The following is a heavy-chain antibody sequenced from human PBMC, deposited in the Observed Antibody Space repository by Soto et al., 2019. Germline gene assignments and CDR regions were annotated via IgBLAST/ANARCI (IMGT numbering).Heavy chain of an antibody. CDR3: ARVWGPSSSWYFDY. Sequence: SQTLSRTCAICGDSVSRNSAAWNWIRQSPSRGLEWLGRTYYRSKWYNDYAVSVKSRITINPDTSKNQFSLQLNSVTPEDTAVYYCARVWGPSSSWYFDYWGQGTLVTVSS. J-gene: IGHJ4*02. D-gene: IGHD6-13*01. V-gene: IGHV6-1*01. CDR2: TYYRSKWYN. CDR1: GDSVSRNSAA.